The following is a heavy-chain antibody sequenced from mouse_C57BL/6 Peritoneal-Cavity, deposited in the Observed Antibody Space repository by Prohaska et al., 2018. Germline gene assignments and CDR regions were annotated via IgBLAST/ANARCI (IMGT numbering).Heavy chain of an antibody. CDR1: GYTFTDYY. CDR3: ARVDYDGWFAY. J-gene: IGHJ3*01. V-gene: IGHV1-76*01. D-gene: IGHD2-4*01. CDR2: IYPGSGNT. Sequence: QVQLKQSGAELVRPGASVKLSCKASGYTFTDYYINWVKQRPGQGLEWIARIYPGSGNTYYNEKFKSKATLTAEKASSTAYMQLSSLTSEDSAVYFCARVDYDGWFAYWGQGTLVTVSA.